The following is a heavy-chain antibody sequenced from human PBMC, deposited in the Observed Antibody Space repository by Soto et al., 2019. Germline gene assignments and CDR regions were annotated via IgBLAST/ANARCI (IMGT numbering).Heavy chain of an antibody. CDR2: IIPIFGTA. J-gene: IGHJ6*02. D-gene: IGHD4-17*01. V-gene: IGHV1-69*13. Sequence: SVKVSCKASGCTFSSYAISCVRQAPGQVLEWMGGIIPIFGTANYAQKFQGRVTITADESTSTAYMELSSLRSEDTAVYYCARDHRLSPDYGGNSDYYYYGMDVWGQGTTVTVSS. CDR1: GCTFSSYA. CDR3: ARDHRLSPDYGGNSDYYYYGMDV.